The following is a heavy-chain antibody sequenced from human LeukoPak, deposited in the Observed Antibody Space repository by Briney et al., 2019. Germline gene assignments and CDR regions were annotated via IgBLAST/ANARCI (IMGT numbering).Heavy chain of an antibody. V-gene: IGHV3-23*01. J-gene: IGHJ4*02. CDR2: ISGSGGST. D-gene: IGHD6-19*01. CDR3: AKDPGHRSGWYIIDY. Sequence: GGSLRLPCAASGYTFRSYAMSWVREAPGKGLEWVSAISGSGGSTYYADAVKGRFTISRDNSKNTLYLQMNSLTAEDTAVYFCAKDPGHRSGWYIIDYWGQGTLVTVSS. CDR1: GYTFRSYA.